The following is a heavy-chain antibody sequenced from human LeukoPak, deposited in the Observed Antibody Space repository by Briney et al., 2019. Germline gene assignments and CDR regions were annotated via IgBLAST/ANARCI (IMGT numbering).Heavy chain of an antibody. D-gene: IGHD3-9*01. J-gene: IGHJ6*03. Sequence: PGGSLRLSCAASGFTFSSYAMHWVRQAPGKGLEYVSATSSNGGSTYYANSVKGRFTISRDNSKNTLYLQMGSLRAEDMAVYYCARSDILTGYSYYMDVWGKGTTVTISS. CDR2: TSSNGGST. CDR3: ARSDILTGYSYYMDV. CDR1: GFTFSSYA. V-gene: IGHV3-64*01.